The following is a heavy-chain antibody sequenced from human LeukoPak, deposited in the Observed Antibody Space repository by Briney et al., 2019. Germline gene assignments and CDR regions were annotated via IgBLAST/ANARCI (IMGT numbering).Heavy chain of an antibody. D-gene: IGHD3-22*01. V-gene: IGHV3-30*18. CDR1: GFTFSTYG. CDR3: AKWLSALNAFDI. CDR2: ISYDGSNK. J-gene: IGHJ3*02. Sequence: GGSLRLSCAASGFTFSTYGMHWVRQAPGKGLEWVAVISYDGSNKYYADSVKGRFTISRDNSKNTLYLQMNSLRAEDTAVYYCAKWLSALNAFDIWGQGTMVTVSS.